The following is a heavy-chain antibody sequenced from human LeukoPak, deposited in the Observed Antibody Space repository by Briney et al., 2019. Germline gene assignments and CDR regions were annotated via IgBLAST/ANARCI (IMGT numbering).Heavy chain of an antibody. D-gene: IGHD6-13*01. CDR3: ARDRPGGSSLDY. CDR1: GGSISSYS. CDR2: IYYSGST. V-gene: IGHV4-59*01. J-gene: IGHJ4*02. Sequence: SETLSLTCTVSGGSISSYSWSWIRQTPGKRLEWIGYIYYSGSTNYNPSLKSRVTISVDTSKNQFSLKLSSVTAADTAVYYCARDRPGGSSLDYWGQGTLVTVSS.